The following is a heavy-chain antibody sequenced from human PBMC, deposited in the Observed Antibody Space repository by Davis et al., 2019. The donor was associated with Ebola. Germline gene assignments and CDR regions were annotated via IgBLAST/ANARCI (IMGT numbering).Heavy chain of an antibody. D-gene: IGHD1-26*01. CDR1: GYTFTSYA. CDR3: ARRGRSGSYYDY. Sequence: AASVKVSCKASGYTFTSYAISWVRQAPGQGLEWMGWITAYNDNTNYAQKFQGRVTMTTDTSTSSAYMELRSLRSGDTAVYYCARRGRSGSYYDYWGQGTLVTVSS. CDR2: ITAYNDNT. V-gene: IGHV1-18*01. J-gene: IGHJ4*02.